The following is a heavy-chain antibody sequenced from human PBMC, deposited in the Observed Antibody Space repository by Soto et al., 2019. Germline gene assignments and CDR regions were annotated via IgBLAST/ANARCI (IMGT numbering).Heavy chain of an antibody. CDR2: IYYSGST. Sequence: QVQLQESGPGLVKPSQTLSLTCTVSGGSISSGGYYWSWIRQHPGKGLEWIGYIYYSGSTYYNPSLKSRVTISVDTSKNQFSLKLSSVTAADTAVYYCARGTPWGYYYYYYMDVWGKGTTVTVSS. CDR3: ARGTPWGYYYYYYMDV. CDR1: GGSISSGGYY. V-gene: IGHV4-31*03. J-gene: IGHJ6*03. D-gene: IGHD3-16*01.